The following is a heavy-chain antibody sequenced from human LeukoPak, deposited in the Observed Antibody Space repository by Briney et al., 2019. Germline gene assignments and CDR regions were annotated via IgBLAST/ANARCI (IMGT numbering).Heavy chain of an antibody. V-gene: IGHV3-30-3*01. Sequence: PGGSLRLSCAASGFTFSTYAMHWVRQAPGKGLEWVAVISSDGSNKYYADSVKGRFTISRDNSKNTLYLQMNSLRAEDTAVYYCARESTLAEYFQHWGQGTLVTVSS. J-gene: IGHJ1*01. CDR1: GFTFSTYA. D-gene: IGHD3-16*01. CDR2: ISSDGSNK. CDR3: ARESTLAEYFQH.